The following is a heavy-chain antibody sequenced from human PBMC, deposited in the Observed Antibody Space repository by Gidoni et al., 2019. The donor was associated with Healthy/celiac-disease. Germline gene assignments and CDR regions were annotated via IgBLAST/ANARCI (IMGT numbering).Heavy chain of an antibody. CDR2: IYYSGST. V-gene: IGHV4-39*01. Sequence: QLQLQESGPGLVKPSETLSLTCTVSGGSISSSSYYWGWIRQPPGKGLEWIGIIYYSGSTYYNPSLKSRVTISVDTSKNQFSLKLSSVTAADTAVYYCARHGNYDILTGYYMGWFDPWGQGTLVTVSS. CDR3: ARHGNYDILTGYYMGWFDP. CDR1: GGSISSSSYY. J-gene: IGHJ5*02. D-gene: IGHD3-9*01.